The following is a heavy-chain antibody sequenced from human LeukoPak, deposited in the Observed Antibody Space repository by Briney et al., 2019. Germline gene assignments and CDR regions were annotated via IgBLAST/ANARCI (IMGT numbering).Heavy chain of an antibody. CDR3: ARDYYDYVLGSYRYTFDY. V-gene: IGHV3-7*01. D-gene: IGHD3-16*02. CDR2: IKQDGSEK. Sequence: GGSLRLSCAASGFTFSRYWMSWVRQAPGMGLEWVANIKQDGSEKYYVDSVKGRFTISRDNAKNSLYLQMNSLRAEDTAVYYCARDYYDYVLGSYRYTFDYWGQGTLVTVSS. J-gene: IGHJ4*02. CDR1: GFTFSRYW.